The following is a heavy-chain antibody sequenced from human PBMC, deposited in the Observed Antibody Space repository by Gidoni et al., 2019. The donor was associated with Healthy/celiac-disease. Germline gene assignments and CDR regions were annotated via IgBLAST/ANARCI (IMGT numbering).Heavy chain of an antibody. CDR2: IYHSGST. Sequence: QVQLQESGPGLVKPSGTLSLTCAVSGGSITSSTWWSWVRQPPGKGLEWIGEIYHSGSTNYNPSLKSRVTISVDKSKNQFSLKLSSVTAADTAVYYCARDPGGDSSTFFDYWGQGTLVTVSS. J-gene: IGHJ4*02. CDR3: ARDPGGDSSTFFDY. CDR1: GGSITSSTW. V-gene: IGHV4-4*02. D-gene: IGHD6-13*01.